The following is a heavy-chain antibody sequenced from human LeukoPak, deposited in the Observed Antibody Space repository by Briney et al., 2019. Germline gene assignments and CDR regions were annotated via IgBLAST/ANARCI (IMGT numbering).Heavy chain of an antibody. CDR3: AKDDSNDAFDI. Sequence: PGGSLRLSCAASRFAFNKFAMSWVRQAPGKGLEWVSAISASGDSTYYGDSVKGRFTISRDNSKNTLYLQMNSLRAEDTAVYYCAKDDSNDAFDIWGQGTMVTVSS. D-gene: IGHD3-22*01. CDR1: RFAFNKFA. J-gene: IGHJ3*02. CDR2: ISASGDST. V-gene: IGHV3-23*01.